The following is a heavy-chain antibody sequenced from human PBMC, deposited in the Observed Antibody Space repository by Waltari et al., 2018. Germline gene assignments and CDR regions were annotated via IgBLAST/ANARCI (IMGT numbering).Heavy chain of an antibody. V-gene: IGHV1-2*02. J-gene: IGHJ3*02. D-gene: IGHD2-2*03. CDR1: GYTFIASH. Sequence: VQLVQSRAEGQKPGASGQVSCQASGYTFIASHLHWVRQAPGQGLEWMGWINPNSGGTKYAQKFQGRVTMTRDTSISTAYMELSRLRSDDTAVYYCARWIADGYDIWGQGTMVTVSS. CDR2: INPNSGGT. CDR3: ARWIADGYDI.